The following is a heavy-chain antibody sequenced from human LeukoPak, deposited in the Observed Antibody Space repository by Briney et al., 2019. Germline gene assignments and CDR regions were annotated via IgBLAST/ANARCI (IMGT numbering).Heavy chain of an antibody. CDR3: ARGRANYYDSSEYDY. J-gene: IGHJ4*02. CDR1: GFTFSDYC. D-gene: IGHD3-22*01. CDR2: ISSSGSTI. V-gene: IGHV3-11*01. Sequence: GGSLRLSCAASGFTFSDYCMSWIRQAPGKGLEWVSYISSSGSTIYYADSVKGRFTISRDNAKNSLYLQMNSLRAEDTAVYYCARGRANYYDSSEYDYWGQGTLVTVSS.